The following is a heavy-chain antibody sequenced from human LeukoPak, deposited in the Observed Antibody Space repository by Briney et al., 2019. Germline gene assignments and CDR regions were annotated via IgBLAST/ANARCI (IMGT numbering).Heavy chain of an antibody. D-gene: IGHD3/OR15-3a*01. J-gene: IGHJ6*02. CDR2: ISYDGSNK. CDR1: GFTFSSYA. CDR3: ARDLDWLILKLDRTGDYYYGMDV. V-gene: IGHV3-30-3*01. Sequence: GGSLRLSCAASGFTFSSYAMHWVRQAPGKGLEWVAVISYDGSNKYYADSVKGRFTISRDNSKNTLYLQMNSLRAEDTAVYYCARDLDWLILKLDRTGDYYYGMDVWGQGTTVTVSS.